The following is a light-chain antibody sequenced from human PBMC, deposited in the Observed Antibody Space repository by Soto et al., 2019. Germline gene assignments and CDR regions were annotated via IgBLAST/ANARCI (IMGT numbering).Light chain of an antibody. CDR1: QSIGRY. J-gene: IGKJ4*01. Sequence: ETVLTQSPATLSLSPGERATLSCRASQSIGRYLIWYQQKPGQAPRLLIYDASSRATGIPARFSGSGSGTDFTLTISSLEPEDFAVYYCQQRGNWPLTFGGGTKVEI. V-gene: IGKV3-11*01. CDR3: QQRGNWPLT. CDR2: DAS.